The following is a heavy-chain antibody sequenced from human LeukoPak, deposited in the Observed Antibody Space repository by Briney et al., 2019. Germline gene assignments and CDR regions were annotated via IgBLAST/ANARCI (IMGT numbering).Heavy chain of an antibody. CDR3: ARDTGYYDSSGGD. V-gene: IGHV3-48*04. CDR1: GFTFSSYS. Sequence: GGSPRLSCAASGFTFSSYSMNWVRQAPGKGLEWVSYISSSSSTIYYADSVKGRFTISRDNAKNSLYLQMNSLRAEDTAVYYCARDTGYYDSSGGDWGQGTLVTVSS. CDR2: ISSSSSTI. D-gene: IGHD3-22*01. J-gene: IGHJ4*02.